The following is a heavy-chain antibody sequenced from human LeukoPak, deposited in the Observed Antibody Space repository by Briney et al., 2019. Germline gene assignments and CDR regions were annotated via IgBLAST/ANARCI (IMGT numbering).Heavy chain of an antibody. CDR1: GGTFSNYA. D-gene: IGHD3-22*01. Sequence: SSVKVSCKTSGGTFSNYAFSWVRQAPGQGPEWLGGFIPIYDTVKYAQKFQGRVTLTTDESTNTVYMDLTSLSSEDTAVYYCAAPAFYYDTRGYQPRFDHWGQGTLITVSS. CDR3: AAPAFYYDTRGYQPRFDH. CDR2: FIPIYDTV. V-gene: IGHV1-69*05. J-gene: IGHJ4*02.